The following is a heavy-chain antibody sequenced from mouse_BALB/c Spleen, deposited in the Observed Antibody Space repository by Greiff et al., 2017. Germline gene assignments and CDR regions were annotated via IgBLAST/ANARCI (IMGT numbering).Heavy chain of an antibody. D-gene: IGHD2-4*01. CDR3: ATTMITPYAMDY. V-gene: IGHV5-9-4*01. CDR2: ISSGGSYT. Sequence: EVKLVESGGGLVKPGGSLKLSCAASGFTFSSYAMSWVRQSPEKRLEWVAEISSGGSYTYYPDTVTGRFTISRDNAKNTLYLEMSSLRSEDTAMYYCATTMITPYAMDYWGQGTSVTVSS. CDR1: GFTFSSYA. J-gene: IGHJ4*01.